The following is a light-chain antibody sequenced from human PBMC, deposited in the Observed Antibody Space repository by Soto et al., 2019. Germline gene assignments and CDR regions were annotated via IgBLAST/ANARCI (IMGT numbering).Light chain of an antibody. V-gene: IGKV1-5*03. J-gene: IGKJ1*01. Sequence: DVQITQSASTLSASVGDRVTITGRASQTISTWLAWYQQKPGKAPKLLIYKASILESGVPSRFSGSGSGTEFTLTISSLQPEDFATYYCQQYNSYWTFAQGTKVDIK. CDR3: QQYNSYWT. CDR1: QTISTW. CDR2: KAS.